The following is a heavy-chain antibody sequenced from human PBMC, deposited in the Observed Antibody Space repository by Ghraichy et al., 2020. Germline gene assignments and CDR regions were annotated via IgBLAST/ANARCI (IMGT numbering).Heavy chain of an antibody. J-gene: IGHJ6*02. CDR3: SRGGGAGTPVLYHMDV. Sequence: GGSLRLSCVASGLMFSPNTMNWVRQAPGKGLEWVSSISSSTRYIYYADSVKGRFTISRDNAQYSLYLQMNSLRAEDMAVYYCSRGGGAGTPVLYHMDVWGLGTTVTVSS. V-gene: IGHV3-21*01. D-gene: IGHD6-19*01. CDR1: GLMFSPNT. CDR2: ISSSTRYI.